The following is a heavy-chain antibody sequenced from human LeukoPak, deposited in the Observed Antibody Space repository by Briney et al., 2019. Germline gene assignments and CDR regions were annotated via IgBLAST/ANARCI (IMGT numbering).Heavy chain of an antibody. CDR2: IDKYENGK. J-gene: IGHJ4*02. V-gene: IGHV3-7*01. CDR1: GFTFSISW. Sequence: PGGSLRLSCVASGFTFSISWVTWVREAPGKGVEWVANIDKYENGKYYVGSVKGRFAVSRDYASNSVFLKMDSLRAEDTSVYYCASDAGWGYYDLWGQGTPVTVSS. CDR3: ASDAGWGYYDL. D-gene: IGHD6-19*01.